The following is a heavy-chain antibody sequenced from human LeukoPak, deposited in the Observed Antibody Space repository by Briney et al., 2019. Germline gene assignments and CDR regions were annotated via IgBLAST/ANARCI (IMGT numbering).Heavy chain of an antibody. J-gene: IGHJ4*02. Sequence: SETLSLTCTVSGGSISRYFWSWIRQPAGKGLEWIGRIYSSGSTNYNPSLKSRVTMSADTSKNQLSLKLSSVTAADTAVYYCARRGRDGSYYYFDYWGQGTLVTVSS. CDR2: IYSSGST. D-gene: IGHD1-26*01. V-gene: IGHV4-4*07. CDR3: ARRGRDGSYYYFDY. CDR1: GGSISRYF.